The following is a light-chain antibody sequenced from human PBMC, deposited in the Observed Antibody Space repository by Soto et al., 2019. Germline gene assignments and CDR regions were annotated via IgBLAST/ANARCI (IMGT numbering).Light chain of an antibody. CDR1: STDVGGYNY. Sequence: QSALTQPRSVSGSPGQSVTISCTGSSTDVGGYNYVSWYQQHPGKAPKLIIYDVSKRPSGVPDRFSGSKSGNTASLTISGLQAEDEADYYCPSYADTERIFGGGTKVTVL. J-gene: IGLJ2*01. CDR3: PSYADTERI. CDR2: DVS. V-gene: IGLV2-11*01.